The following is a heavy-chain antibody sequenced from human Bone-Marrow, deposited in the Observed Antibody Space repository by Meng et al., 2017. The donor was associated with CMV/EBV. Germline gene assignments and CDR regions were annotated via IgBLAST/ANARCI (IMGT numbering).Heavy chain of an antibody. J-gene: IGHJ3*02. Sequence: KVSCKGSGYSFTSYWIGWVRQMPGQGLEWMGIIYPGDSDTRYRPSFQGQVTIAADKSISTAYLQWSSLKASDTAMYYCARLRTSITHAFDIWGQGTMVTVSS. CDR3: ARLRTSITHAFDI. D-gene: IGHD3-10*01. CDR2: IYPGDSDT. V-gene: IGHV5-51*01. CDR1: GYSFTSYW.